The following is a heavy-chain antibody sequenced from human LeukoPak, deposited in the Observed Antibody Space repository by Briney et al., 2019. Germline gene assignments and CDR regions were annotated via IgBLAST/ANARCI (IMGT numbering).Heavy chain of an antibody. CDR3: ARVGYVWGSYRYTFDY. CDR1: GGSISSYY. Sequence: SETLSLTCTVSGGSISSYYWGWIRQPPGKGLEWIGSIYHSGSTYYNPSLKSRVTISVDTSKNQFSLKLSSVTAADTAVYYCARVGYVWGSYRYTFDYWGQGTLVTVSS. CDR2: IYHSGST. D-gene: IGHD3-16*02. V-gene: IGHV4-38-2*02. J-gene: IGHJ4*02.